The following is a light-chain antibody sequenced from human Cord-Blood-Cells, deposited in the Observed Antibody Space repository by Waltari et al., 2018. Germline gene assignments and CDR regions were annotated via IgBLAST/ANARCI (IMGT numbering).Light chain of an antibody. V-gene: IGKV4-1*01. CDR2: SES. CDR1: QSVLYSSNNKNY. Sequence: DIVMTQSPDSLAVSLGERATINCKSSQSVLYSSNNKNYLAWYQQKPGQPPKLLIYSESTRESGVPDRFSGSGSGTDFTLTISSLQAEDVAVYYCQQYYSTPQTFGQGTKVEIK. J-gene: IGKJ1*01. CDR3: QQYYSTPQT.